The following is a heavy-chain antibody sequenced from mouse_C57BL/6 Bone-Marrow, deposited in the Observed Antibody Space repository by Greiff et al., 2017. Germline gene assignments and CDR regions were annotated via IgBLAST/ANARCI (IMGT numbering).Heavy chain of an antibody. CDR1: GYTFTSYG. Sequence: QVQLQQSGAELARPGASVKLSCKASGYTFTSYGISWVQQRTGQGLEWIGEIYPRSGNTYYNEKFKGKATLTADKSSSTAYMKLRSLTSEDSAVYFCARRRRATMVTTRAWFAYWGQGTLVTVSA. CDR2: IYPRSGNT. V-gene: IGHV1-81*01. J-gene: IGHJ3*01. D-gene: IGHD2-2*01. CDR3: ARRRRATMVTTRAWFAY.